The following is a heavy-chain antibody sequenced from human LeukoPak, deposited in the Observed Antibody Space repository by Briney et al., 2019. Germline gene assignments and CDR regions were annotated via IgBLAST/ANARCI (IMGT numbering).Heavy chain of an antibody. D-gene: IGHD3-22*01. CDR1: GYTLTELS. J-gene: IGHJ4*02. CDR3: ATHDSSGYYFDY. CDR2: FDPEDGET. Sequence: ASVKVSCKVSGYTLTELSMHWVRQAPGKGLEWMGGFDPEDGETIYAQKFQGRVTMTEDTSTDTAYMELSSLKSEDTAVYYCATHDSSGYYFDYWGQGTLVTVSS. V-gene: IGHV1-24*01.